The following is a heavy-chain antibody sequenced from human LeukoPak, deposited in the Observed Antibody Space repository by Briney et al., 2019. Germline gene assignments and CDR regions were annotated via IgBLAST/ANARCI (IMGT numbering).Heavy chain of an antibody. D-gene: IGHD3-3*01. CDR3: ARDFRFLDDY. V-gene: IGHV3-7*01. CDR1: GFTFSTYW. CDR2: IKQDGSEK. Sequence: PGGSLRLSCAASGFTFSTYWMTWVRQAPGKGLEWVANIKQDGSEKYYVDSVKGRSTISRDNAKNSLYLQMNSLRAEDTAMYYCARDFRFLDDYWGQGTLVTVSS. J-gene: IGHJ4*02.